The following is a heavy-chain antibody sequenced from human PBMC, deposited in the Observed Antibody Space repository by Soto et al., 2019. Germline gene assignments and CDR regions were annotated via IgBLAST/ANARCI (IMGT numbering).Heavy chain of an antibody. V-gene: IGHV4-30-4*01. CDR2: IYYTGSS. D-gene: IGHD2-2*01. CDR3: ARASILVVPAAFTGYYFDY. Sequence: KSSETLSLTCSVFGGSITSGDFYWSWIRQAPGKGLEWIGYIYYTGSSYYNPSLKTRITMSVDTSRDQFSLNLTSVTAADTAVYYCARASILVVPAAFTGYYFDYWGQGAAVTVSS. CDR1: GGSITSGDFY. J-gene: IGHJ4*02.